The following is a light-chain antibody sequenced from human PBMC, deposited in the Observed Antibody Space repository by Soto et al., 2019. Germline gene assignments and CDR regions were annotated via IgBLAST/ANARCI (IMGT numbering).Light chain of an antibody. J-gene: IGKJ2*01. CDR2: DAS. Sequence: DIPMTQSPSSLSASVGDRVTITCQASQAISTYFNWYQQKPGKAPKLLIDDASNLETGVPSRFSGSGSGTDVTVTISSLQPEDIATYYCQQYDNLPYTCGQGTKLEIK. CDR3: QQYDNLPYT. V-gene: IGKV1-33*01. CDR1: QAISTY.